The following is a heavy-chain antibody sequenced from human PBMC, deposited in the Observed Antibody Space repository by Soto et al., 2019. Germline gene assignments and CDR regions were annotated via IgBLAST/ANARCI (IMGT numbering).Heavy chain of an antibody. J-gene: IGHJ4*02. CDR1: GFSLSTRGGG. D-gene: IGHD6-19*01. CDR2: IYWDDDK. V-gene: IGHV2-5*02. Sequence: QIAVKESGPTLVKATQSLTLTCTFSGFSLSTRGGGVGWIRQPPGKALEWLAVIYWDDDKSYSPSLKSRLTITKDTSKNQVALTMTHMDPVDTATYFCAHTKVTHWLGPHFAFWGQGTLVTVSS. CDR3: AHTKVTHWLGPHFAF.